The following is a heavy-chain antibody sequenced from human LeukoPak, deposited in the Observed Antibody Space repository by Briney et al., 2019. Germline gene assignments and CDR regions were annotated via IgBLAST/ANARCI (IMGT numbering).Heavy chain of an antibody. J-gene: IGHJ6*03. CDR3: AKSMMIAGYYMDV. D-gene: IGHD3-22*01. V-gene: IGHV1-2*02. CDR2: INANSGGT. CDR1: GYTFTGYY. Sequence: RASVKVSCKASGYTFTGYYMHWVRQAPGQGLEWMGWINANSGGTNYAQKFQGRVTMTRDTSISTAYMELSRLSSDDTAVYYCAKSMMIAGYYMDVWGKGTTVTMSS.